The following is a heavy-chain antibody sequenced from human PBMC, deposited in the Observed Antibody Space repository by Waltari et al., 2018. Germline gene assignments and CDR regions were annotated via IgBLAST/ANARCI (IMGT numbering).Heavy chain of an antibody. CDR1: GFSFSNFA. Sequence: EVQLVESGGGVGQSGESLRLSCAASGFSFSNFAMSWVRQVPGKGLKWVSSSRGRYDNTYDADAGRGRFTISRDNSKNTLYLQMDGLRAEDTAIYYCAKVPYDNFWTGDFFFDLWGQGAQVTVSS. V-gene: IGHV3-23*04. J-gene: IGHJ1*01. CDR3: AKVPYDNFWTGDFFFDL. CDR2: SRGRYDNT. D-gene: IGHD2-21*02.